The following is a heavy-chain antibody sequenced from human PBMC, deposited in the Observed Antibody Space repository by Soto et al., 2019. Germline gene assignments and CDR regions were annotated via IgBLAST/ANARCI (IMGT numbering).Heavy chain of an antibody. CDR1: GYTFTGYY. J-gene: IGHJ6*02. CDR2: INPNSGGT. CDR3: AGAIFGVVRYYYYGMDV. Sequence: GASVKVSCKASGYTFTGYYMHWVRQAPGQGLEWMGWINPNSGGTNYAQKFQGWVTMTRDTSISTAYMELSSLRSEDTAVYYCAGAIFGVVRYYYYGMDVWGQGTTVTVS. D-gene: IGHD3-3*01. V-gene: IGHV1-2*04.